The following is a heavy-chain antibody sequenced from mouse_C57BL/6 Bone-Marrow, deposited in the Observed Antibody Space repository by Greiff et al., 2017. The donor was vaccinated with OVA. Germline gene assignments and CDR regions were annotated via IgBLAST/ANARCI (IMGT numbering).Heavy chain of an antibody. CDR2: ISSGGDYI. CDR1: GFTFSSYA. D-gene: IGHD3-2*02. J-gene: IGHJ4*01. Sequence: EVQLVESGAGLVKPGGSLKLSCAASGFTFSSYAMSWVRQTPEKRLEWVAYISSGGDYIYYADTVKGRFTISRDNARNTLYLQMSSLKSEDTAMYYCTRVLDSSGYYAMDYWGQGTSVTVSS. V-gene: IGHV5-9-1*02. CDR3: TRVLDSSGYYAMDY.